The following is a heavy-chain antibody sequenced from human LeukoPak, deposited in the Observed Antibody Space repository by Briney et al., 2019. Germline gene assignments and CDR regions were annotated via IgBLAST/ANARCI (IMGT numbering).Heavy chain of an antibody. CDR1: GFTFSSYA. Sequence: GGSLRLSCAASGFTFSSYAMHWVRQAPGKGLEWVAVISYDGSNKYYADSVKGRFTISRDNAKNSLYLQMNSLRDEDTAVYYCASSGSYRFDYWGQGTLVTVSS. J-gene: IGHJ4*02. CDR2: ISYDGSNK. D-gene: IGHD1-26*01. CDR3: ASSGSYRFDY. V-gene: IGHV3-30-3*01.